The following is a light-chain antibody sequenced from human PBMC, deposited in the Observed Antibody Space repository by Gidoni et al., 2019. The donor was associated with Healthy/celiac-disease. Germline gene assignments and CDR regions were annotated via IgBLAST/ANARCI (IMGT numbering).Light chain of an antibody. V-gene: IGKV4-1*01. CDR3: QKYYSTPFT. Sequence: DIVMTQSPDSLAVSLGERATINCKSSQSVLYSSNNKNYLAWYQQKPGQPPKLLIYWASTRESGVPDRFSGSGSGTDFTLTISSLQAEDVEVYYCQKYYSTPFTFGPGTKVDIK. J-gene: IGKJ3*01. CDR2: WAS. CDR1: QSVLYSSNNKNY.